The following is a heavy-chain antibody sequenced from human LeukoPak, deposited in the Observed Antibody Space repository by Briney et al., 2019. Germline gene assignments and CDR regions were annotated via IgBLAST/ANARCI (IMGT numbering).Heavy chain of an antibody. V-gene: IGHV1-46*01. J-gene: IGHJ4*02. CDR1: GYSFTSNY. CDR3: ARDQEAFDY. CDR2: IYPRDGST. Sequence: ASVKVSCTASGYSFTSNYIHWVRQAPGQGLEWMGMIYPRDGSTSYAQKFQGRVTVTRDTSTSTVHMELSGLRSEDTAVYYCARDQEAFDYWGQGTPVTVSS.